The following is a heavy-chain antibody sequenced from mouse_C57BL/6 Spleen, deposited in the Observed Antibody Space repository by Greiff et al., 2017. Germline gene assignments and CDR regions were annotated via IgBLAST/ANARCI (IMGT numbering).Heavy chain of an antibody. Sequence: QVQLQQPGAELVMPGASVKLSCKASGYTFTSYWMHWVKQRPGQGLEWIGEIDPSDSYTNYNQKFKGKSTLTVDKSSSTAYMQLSSLTSEDSAVYYYARYEYCGSSSFHYWGQGTTRTVSA. CDR2: IDPSDSYT. V-gene: IGHV1-69*01. J-gene: IGHJ2*01. CDR1: GYTFTSYW. CDR3: ARYEYCGSSSFHY. D-gene: IGHD1-1*01.